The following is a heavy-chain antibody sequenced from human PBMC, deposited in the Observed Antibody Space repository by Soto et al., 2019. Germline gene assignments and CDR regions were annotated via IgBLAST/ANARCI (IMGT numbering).Heavy chain of an antibody. CDR2: ISHSGST. V-gene: IGHV4-4*02. D-gene: IGHD5-18*01. Sequence: QVQLQESGPGLVKPSGTLSLTCADSGGSISSDNWWSWVRQPPGKGLEWIGEISHSGSTNYNPSLKSRVTISVDKTKNQFSLKVRSVTAADRAVYYCAREMATAYFDSWGQGTLNTVSS. CDR3: AREMATAYFDS. J-gene: IGHJ4*02. CDR1: GGSISSDNW.